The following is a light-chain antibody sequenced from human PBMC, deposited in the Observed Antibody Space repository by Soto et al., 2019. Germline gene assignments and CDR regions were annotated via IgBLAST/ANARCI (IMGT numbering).Light chain of an antibody. V-gene: IGKV3-20*01. J-gene: IGKJ2*01. CDR1: QSVRTSY. CDR3: QQYDTAPRT. Sequence: EIVLTQSPGTLSLSPGERATLSCRASQSVRTSYLTWYQQKPGQAPRLLIYGASSRATGIPDRFSGSGSGTDFTLTISRLEPADFAVYYCQQYDTAPRTFGQGTKLEIK. CDR2: GAS.